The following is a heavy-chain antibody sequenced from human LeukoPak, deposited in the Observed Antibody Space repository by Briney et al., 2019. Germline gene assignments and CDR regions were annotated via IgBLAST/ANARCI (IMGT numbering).Heavy chain of an antibody. J-gene: IGHJ3*02. CDR3: ARDGDVSAFDI. D-gene: IGHD5-24*01. Sequence: GGSLRLSCAASGFTFSSYSMNWVRQAPGKGLEWVSSISSSSSYIYYADSVKGRFTISRDNAKYSLYLQMNSLRAEDTAVYYCARDGDVSAFDIWGQGTMVTVSS. CDR2: ISSSSSYI. CDR1: GFTFSSYS. V-gene: IGHV3-21*01.